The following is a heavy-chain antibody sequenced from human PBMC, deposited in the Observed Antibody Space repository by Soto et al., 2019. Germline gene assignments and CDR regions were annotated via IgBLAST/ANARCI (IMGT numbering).Heavy chain of an antibody. V-gene: IGHV5-51*03. CDR1: GYSFTSYW. CDR2: IYPGDSDT. D-gene: IGHD2-8*01. Sequence: EVQLVQSGAEVKKPGESLKISCKGSGYSFTSYWIGWVRQMPGKGLEWMGIIYPGDSDTRYSPSFQGQVTISADKSISTAYLQWSSLKASDTAMYYCARGEEVLMVYAISGRGINEFDYWGQGTLVTVSS. CDR3: ARGEEVLMVYAISGRGINEFDY. J-gene: IGHJ4*02.